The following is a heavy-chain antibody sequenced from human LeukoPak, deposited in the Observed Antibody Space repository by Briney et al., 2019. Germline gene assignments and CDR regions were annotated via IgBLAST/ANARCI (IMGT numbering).Heavy chain of an antibody. CDR2: IYYSGST. CDR1: GGSISSYY. Sequence: SETLSLTCTVPGGSISSYYWSWIRQPPGKGLEWIGYIYYSGSTNYNPSLKSRVTISVDTSKNQFSLKLSPVTAADTAVYYCARDSYDSSGYHVFDYWGQGTLVTVSS. J-gene: IGHJ4*02. CDR3: ARDSYDSSGYHVFDY. V-gene: IGHV4-59*01. D-gene: IGHD3-22*01.